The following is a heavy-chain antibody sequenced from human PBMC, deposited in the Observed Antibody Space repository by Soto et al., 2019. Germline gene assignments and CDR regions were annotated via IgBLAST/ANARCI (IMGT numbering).Heavy chain of an antibody. J-gene: IGHJ4*02. Sequence: QVQLVQSGTEVKKPGSSVKVSCKASGGTFRNYPINWVRQAPGQGLEWMGSIFPLTDIPDYAQNFQARLTLSAATSTTTAYMELSSLTSDDTAVYFGERGPLVVLNYFESWGQGTLVTVSS. CDR2: IFPLTDIP. CDR3: ERGPLVVLNYFES. CDR1: GGTFRNYP. V-gene: IGHV1-69*02.